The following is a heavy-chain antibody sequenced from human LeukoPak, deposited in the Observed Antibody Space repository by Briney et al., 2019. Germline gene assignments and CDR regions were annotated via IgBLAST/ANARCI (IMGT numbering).Heavy chain of an antibody. CDR2: IYSGGST. V-gene: IGHV3-66*02. J-gene: IGHJ6*02. CDR3: AIFGDYYYYGMDV. D-gene: IGHD2-21*01. CDR1: GFTVSSNY. Sequence: GGSLRLSCAASGFTVSSNYMSWVRQAPGKGLEWVSVIYSGGSTYYADSVKGRFTISIDNSKNTLYPQMNSLRAEDTAVYYCAIFGDYYYYGMDVWGQGTTVTVSS.